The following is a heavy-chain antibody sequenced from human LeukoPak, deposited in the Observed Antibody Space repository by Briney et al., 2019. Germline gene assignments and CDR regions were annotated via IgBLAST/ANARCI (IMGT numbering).Heavy chain of an antibody. D-gene: IGHD5/OR15-5a*01. J-gene: IGHJ6*03. CDR2: IRCDGSYR. CDR3: GKGVRGDMVWGTPSYNMEV. Sequence: PGGSLRLSCAASGFTFSTYGMHWVRLAPGKGLEWVAFIRCDGSYRYYADSVKGRFTISRDNSKNTLYLQMNSPRAEDTAMYYCGKGVRGDMVWGTPSYNMEVWGKGTRSPSP. V-gene: IGHV3-30*02. CDR1: GFTFSTYG.